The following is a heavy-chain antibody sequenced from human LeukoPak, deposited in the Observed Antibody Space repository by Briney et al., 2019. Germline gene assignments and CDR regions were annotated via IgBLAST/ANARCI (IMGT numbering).Heavy chain of an antibody. Sequence: PGGSLRLSCAASGFTFDDYGMSWVRQAPGKGLEWVSGINWNGGSTGYADSVKGRFPISRDNAKNSLYLQMNSLRAEDTALYYCARDRGKYYDSSGPFDYWGQGTLVTVSS. CDR1: GFTFDDYG. J-gene: IGHJ4*02. V-gene: IGHV3-20*04. CDR2: INWNGGST. D-gene: IGHD3-22*01. CDR3: ARDRGKYYDSSGPFDY.